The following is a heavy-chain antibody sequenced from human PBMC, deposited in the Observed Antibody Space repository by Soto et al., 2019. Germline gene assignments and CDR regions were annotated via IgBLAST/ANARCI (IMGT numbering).Heavy chain of an antibody. D-gene: IGHD6-19*01. CDR1: GATFSGYA. V-gene: IGHV1-69*18. CDR3: VVMGNVAVSNPRSFDY. Sequence: QVQLVQSGAEVKKPGSSVKVSCKASGATFSGYAINWVRQAPGQGLEWLGRIVPIFETLNYAERFQGRVAITADESTTTVSMELTNLTHEDTAVYYCVVMGNVAVSNPRSFDYWGQGTQVTVSS. CDR2: IVPIFETL. J-gene: IGHJ4*02.